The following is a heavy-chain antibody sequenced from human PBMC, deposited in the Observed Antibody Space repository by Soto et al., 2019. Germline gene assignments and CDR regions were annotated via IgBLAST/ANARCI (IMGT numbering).Heavy chain of an antibody. CDR1: GGSISSGGYY. CDR3: ARHPSVYGDPGY. D-gene: IGHD4-17*01. Sequence: TSETLSLTCTVSGGSISSGGYYWSWIRQHPGKGLEWIGYIYYSGSTYYNPSLKSRVTISVDTSKNQFSLKLSSVTAADTAVYYCARHPSVYGDPGYWGQGTLVTVSS. J-gene: IGHJ4*02. CDR2: IYYSGST. V-gene: IGHV4-31*03.